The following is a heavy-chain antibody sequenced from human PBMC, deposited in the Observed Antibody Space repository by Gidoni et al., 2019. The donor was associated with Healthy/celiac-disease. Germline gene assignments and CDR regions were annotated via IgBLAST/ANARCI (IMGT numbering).Heavy chain of an antibody. D-gene: IGHD6-6*01. Sequence: QVQLVESGGGVVQPGRSLRLSCAASGFTFSSYGMHWVRQAPGKGLEWVAVIWYDGSNKYYADSVKGRFTISRDNSKNTLYLQMNSLRAEDTAVYYCAREIIAARQATFDYWGQGTLVTVSS. CDR1: GFTFSSYG. CDR2: IWYDGSNK. CDR3: AREIIAARQATFDY. V-gene: IGHV3-33*01. J-gene: IGHJ4*02.